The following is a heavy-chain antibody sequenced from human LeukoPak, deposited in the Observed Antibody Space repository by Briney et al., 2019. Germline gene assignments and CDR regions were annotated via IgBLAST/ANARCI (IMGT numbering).Heavy chain of an antibody. CDR2: ISSSSTTM. Sequence: PGGSLRLSCVASGFIFSSYSMNWVRQAPGKGLEWVSHISSSSTTMHHADSVKGRFTISRDNAKNSLYLQMNRRRDEDTAIYYCSRVGSGGYYPEYWGQGTLVTVSS. D-gene: IGHD1-26*01. J-gene: IGHJ4*02. V-gene: IGHV3-48*02. CDR1: GFIFSSYS. CDR3: SRVGSGGYYPEY.